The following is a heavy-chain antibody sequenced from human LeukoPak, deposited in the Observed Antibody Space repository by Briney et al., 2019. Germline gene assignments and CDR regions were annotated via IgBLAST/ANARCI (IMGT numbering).Heavy chain of an antibody. CDR1: GDSISTAY. J-gene: IGHJ1*01. D-gene: IGHD3-9*01. V-gene: IGHV4-59*08. CDR3: AGRGQRYFRD. CDR2: IYKIGNT. Sequence: SETLSLICSVSGDSISTAYWSWIRQSPKKGLEWIGYIYKIGNTDYNPSLKSRVTISLDTSKNQLSLSLKSVTAADTAVYYCAGRGQRYFRDWGQGTLVTVSS.